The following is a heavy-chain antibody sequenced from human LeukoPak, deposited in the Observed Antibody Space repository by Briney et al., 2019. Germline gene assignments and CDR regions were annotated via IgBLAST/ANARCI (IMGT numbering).Heavy chain of an antibody. D-gene: IGHD6-19*01. V-gene: IGHV3-48*03. CDR3: AREYSSLDY. J-gene: IGHJ4*02. CDR1: GFTFNTYE. Sequence: GGSLRLSCAASGFTFNTYEMSWVRQAPGKGLEWVSCVSSSGTTMYHADSVKGRFTISRDNAKNSLYLQMNSLRAEDTAVYYCAREYSSLDYWGQGTLVTVSS. CDR2: VSSSGTTM.